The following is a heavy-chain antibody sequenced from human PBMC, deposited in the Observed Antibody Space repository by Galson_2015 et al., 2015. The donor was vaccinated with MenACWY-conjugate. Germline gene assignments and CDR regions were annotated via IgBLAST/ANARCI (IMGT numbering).Heavy chain of an antibody. D-gene: IGHD3-10*01. V-gene: IGHV1-18*01. J-gene: IGHJ4*02. CDR3: ARTIGARGLTPGTYYFDY. CDR2: ISGYNGNT. Sequence: SVKVSCKASGYTFTSCGVSWVRQAPGQGLEWMGWISGYNGNTFYAENLQGRVTMTTDTSTSTAYMELKNLRSDDTAVYYWARTIGARGLTPGTYYFDYWGQGTLVTVSS. CDR1: GYTFTSCG.